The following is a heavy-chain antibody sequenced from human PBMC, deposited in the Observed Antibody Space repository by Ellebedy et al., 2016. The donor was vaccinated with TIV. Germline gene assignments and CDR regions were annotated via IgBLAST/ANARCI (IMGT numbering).Heavy chain of an antibody. J-gene: IGHJ4*02. CDR3: TRRADGYDY. CDR2: IYPADSNT. D-gene: IGHD5-24*01. CDR1: GYTFTKYW. Sequence: GESLKISCKGSGYTFTKYWIGWVRQMPGKGLEWMGIIYPADSNTRYSPSFQGQVTISADKSISTAYLQWSSLKASDTAMYFCTRRADGYDYWGQGTLVTVSS. V-gene: IGHV5-51*01.